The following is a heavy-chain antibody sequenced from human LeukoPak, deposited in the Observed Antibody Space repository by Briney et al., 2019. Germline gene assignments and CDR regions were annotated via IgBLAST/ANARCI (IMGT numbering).Heavy chain of an antibody. V-gene: IGHV3-30*02. CDR3: AKERSSGWHRIDY. CDR2: IRYDGSNK. D-gene: IGHD6-19*01. J-gene: IGHJ4*02. Sequence: GGSLRLSCAASGFSFSDYWMAWVRQAPGKGLEWVAFIRYDGSNKYYADSVKGRFTISRDNSKNTLYLQMNSLRAEDTAVYYCAKERSSGWHRIDYWGQGTLVTVSS. CDR1: GFSFSDYW.